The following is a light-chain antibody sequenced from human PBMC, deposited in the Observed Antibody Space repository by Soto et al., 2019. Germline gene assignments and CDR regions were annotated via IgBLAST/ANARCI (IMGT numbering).Light chain of an antibody. J-gene: IGKJ3*01. CDR1: QSVSSY. Sequence: EIVLTQSPATLSLSPGERATLSCRASQSVSSYLAWYQQKHGQAPRLLLYDASNRATGIPARFSGSGSGTDFTLTISSLEPEDFAVYYCHQRSNWPPFTFGPGTKVDIK. CDR2: DAS. CDR3: HQRSNWPPFT. V-gene: IGKV3-11*01.